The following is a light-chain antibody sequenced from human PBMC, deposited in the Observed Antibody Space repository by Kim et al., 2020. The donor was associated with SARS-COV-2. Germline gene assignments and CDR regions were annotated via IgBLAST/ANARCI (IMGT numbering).Light chain of an antibody. CDR3: QAWDSSNV. CDR1: KLGDKY. CDR2: QDS. V-gene: IGLV3-1*01. Sequence: VSGSPGQTASITCSGDKLGDKYACWYQQKPGQSPVLVIYQDSKRPSGIPERFSGSNSGNTATLTISGTQAMDEADYYCQAWDSSNVFGGGTQLTVL. J-gene: IGLJ2*01.